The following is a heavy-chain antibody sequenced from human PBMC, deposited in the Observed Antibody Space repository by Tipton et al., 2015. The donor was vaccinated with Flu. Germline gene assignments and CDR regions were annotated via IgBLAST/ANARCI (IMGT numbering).Heavy chain of an antibody. CDR2: ISNSGST. V-gene: IGHV4-59*12. J-gene: IGHJ4*02. D-gene: IGHD6-6*01. Sequence: TLSLTCSVSGDSISSFYWSWIRQPPGKGLEWIAYISNSGSTHYNPSLKSRVTISVDTSKNQFSLKLSSVTAADTAVYYCASYSSSYFDYWGQGTLVTVSS. CDR1: GDSISSFY. CDR3: ASYSSSYFDY.